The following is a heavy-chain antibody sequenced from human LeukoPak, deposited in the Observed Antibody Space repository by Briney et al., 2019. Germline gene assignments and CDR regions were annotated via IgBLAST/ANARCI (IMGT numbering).Heavy chain of an antibody. CDR1: GYTFTSYD. CDR2: MNPNSGNT. D-gene: IGHD5-12*01. CDR3: ARSARPGYSGYDLYFQH. V-gene: IGHV1-8*01. Sequence: ASVKVSCKASGYTFTSYDINWVRQATGQGLEWMGWMNPNSGNTGYAQKFQGRVTMTRNTSISTAYMELSSLRSEDTAVYYCARSARPGYSGYDLYFQHWGQGTLVTVSS. J-gene: IGHJ1*01.